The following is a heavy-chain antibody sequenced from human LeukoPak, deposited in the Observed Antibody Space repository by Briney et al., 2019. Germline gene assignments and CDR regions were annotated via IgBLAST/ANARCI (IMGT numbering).Heavy chain of an antibody. V-gene: IGHV3-33*01. D-gene: IGHD2-15*01. J-gene: IGHJ6*02. CDR3: ARVGCTGGSCLAYNYYAMDV. Sequence: GRSLRLSCAASGFTFSTYGMHWVRQAPGKGLEWVAIIWYDGSDKYYAESVKGRFTISRDNSKNTMYLQVNSLRPEDTAVYYCARVGCTGGSCLAYNYYAMDVWGQGTTVTVSS. CDR2: IWYDGSDK. CDR1: GFTFSTYG.